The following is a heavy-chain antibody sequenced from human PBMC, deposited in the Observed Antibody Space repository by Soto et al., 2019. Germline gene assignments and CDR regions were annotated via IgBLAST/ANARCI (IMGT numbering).Heavy chain of an antibody. CDR1: GFTFRSFT. CDR3: TTDASRDSSARGWFDP. D-gene: IGHD6-13*01. J-gene: IGHJ5*02. Sequence: GTLVLACAASGFTFRSFTMNGVRQAPGKGLEWVSTISSNSAYIYYTDALRGRFTISRDNAKNSLHLQMNSLRAEDTAVYYCTTDASRDSSARGWFDPWGPGTLVTVYS. V-gene: IGHV3-21*01. CDR2: ISSNSAYI.